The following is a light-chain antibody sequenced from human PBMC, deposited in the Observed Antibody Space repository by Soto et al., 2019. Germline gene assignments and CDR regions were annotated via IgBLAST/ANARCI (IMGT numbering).Light chain of an antibody. Sequence: DIQMTQSPFTTSASVGDRVTITSRASQSISSWLAGYQQKPGKAPELLIYDASGLESGVPSRFSGRGSGTEFTLTISSLQPDDFATYYCQQYNSYSWTFGQGTKVDI. CDR2: DAS. V-gene: IGKV1-5*01. CDR1: QSISSW. CDR3: QQYNSYSWT. J-gene: IGKJ1*01.